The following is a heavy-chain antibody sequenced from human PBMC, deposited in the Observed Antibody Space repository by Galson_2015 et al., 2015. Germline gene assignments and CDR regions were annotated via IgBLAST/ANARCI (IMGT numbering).Heavy chain of an antibody. J-gene: IGHJ3*01. CDR3: ARYHGQRIHSFDL. D-gene: IGHD2-21*01. CDR1: EYTSTDYY. V-gene: IGHV1-2*06. CDR2: INPTSGGT. Sequence: SVKVSCKASEYTSTDYYLHWLRQAPGQGLEWVGRINPTSGGTDYAQNFKGRITMTADTSISTAYLELRRLRSDVAAVYYCARYHGQRIHSFDLGGQGTMVTISS.